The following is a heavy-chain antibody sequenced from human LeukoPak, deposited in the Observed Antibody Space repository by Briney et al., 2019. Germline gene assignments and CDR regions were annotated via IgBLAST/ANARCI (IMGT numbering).Heavy chain of an antibody. CDR1: GFTFSNAW. V-gene: IGHV3-15*01. Sequence: SGGSLRLSCAASGFTFSNAWMSWVRQAPGKGLEWVGRIKSKTDGGTTDYAAPVKGRFTISSDDSKNTLYLQMNRLKAEDTAVYDSTTDLGYYASATLVQHWGQGTLVTVSS. J-gene: IGHJ1*01. CDR3: TTDLGYYASATLVQH. CDR2: IKSKTDGGTT. D-gene: IGHD3-10*01.